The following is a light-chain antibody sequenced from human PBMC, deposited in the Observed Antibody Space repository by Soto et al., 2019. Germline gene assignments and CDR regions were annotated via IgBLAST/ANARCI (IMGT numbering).Light chain of an antibody. CDR2: DSN. CDR3: GTWDSSLSAGV. J-gene: IGLJ3*02. Sequence: QSVLTQPPSMSAAPGQQVTISCSGGSSNIGNNYVSWYQHLPGTAPKLLIYDSNKRPSGIPDRFSGSQSGTSATLGISGLQTGDEADYYCGTWDSSLSAGVFGGGTKLTVL. V-gene: IGLV1-51*01. CDR1: SSNIGNNY.